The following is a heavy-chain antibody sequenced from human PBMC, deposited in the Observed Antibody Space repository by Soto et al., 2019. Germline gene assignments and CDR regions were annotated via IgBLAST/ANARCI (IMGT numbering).Heavy chain of an antibody. D-gene: IGHD2-2*02. J-gene: IGHJ3*01. CDR2: IGPTEAHAP. V-gene: IGHV3-23*01. CDR1: GYPFGDYA. Sequence: GSLRLSCVASGYPFGDYAMRWVRQAPGKGLEWVSAIGPTEAHAPAYAASVKGRFTISRDNSRNILYLQMTNLRAEDTGVYYCAKDAIPYNGRDDAFDLWGQGTMVTVSS. CDR3: AKDAIPYNGRDDAFDL.